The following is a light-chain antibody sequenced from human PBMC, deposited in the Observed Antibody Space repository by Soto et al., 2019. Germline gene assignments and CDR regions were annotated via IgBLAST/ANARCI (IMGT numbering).Light chain of an antibody. CDR2: EAA. CDR3: TSYTSTSTLV. CDR1: SNDIGANDY. V-gene: IGLV2-14*01. J-gene: IGLJ2*01. Sequence: QSALTQPASVSGSPGQSITISCTGTSNDIGANDYVSWYQHHPGQAPKILISEAANRPSGVSHRFSGSKSGNTASLTISGLQAEDEADYFCTSYTSTSTLVFGGGTKLTVL.